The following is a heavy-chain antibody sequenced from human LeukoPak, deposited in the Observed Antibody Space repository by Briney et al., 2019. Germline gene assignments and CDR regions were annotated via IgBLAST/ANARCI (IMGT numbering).Heavy chain of an antibody. V-gene: IGHV3-9*01. CDR3: TKDRGVAVIPADGFDH. D-gene: IGHD2-2*01. CDR1: GFTFDDYV. Sequence: PGRSLRLSCVASGFTFDDYVMHWVRQTPGRGLEWVSGISWNSGTIGYADSVKGRFTISRDNAKKSLFLQMSSLRAEDTALYYCTKDRGVAVIPADGFDHWGQGTLVTVSS. J-gene: IGHJ4*02. CDR2: ISWNSGTI.